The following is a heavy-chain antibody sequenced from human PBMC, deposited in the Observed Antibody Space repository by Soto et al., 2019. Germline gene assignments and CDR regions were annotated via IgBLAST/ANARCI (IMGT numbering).Heavy chain of an antibody. CDR2: IYHSGST. V-gene: IGHV4-30-2*01. Sequence: SETLSLTCAVSGGSISSGGYSWSWIRQPPGKGLEWIGYIYHSGSTYYNPSLKSRVTISVDRSKNQFSLKLNSVTAADTAVYSCARVKYSYGLFRYFDLWGRGTLVTVSS. J-gene: IGHJ2*01. D-gene: IGHD5-18*01. CDR1: GGSISSGGYS. CDR3: ARVKYSYGLFRYFDL.